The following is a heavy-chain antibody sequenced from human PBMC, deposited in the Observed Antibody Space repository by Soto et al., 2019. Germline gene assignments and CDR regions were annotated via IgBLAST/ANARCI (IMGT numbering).Heavy chain of an antibody. CDR2: IYPGDSDT. Sequence: HGESLKISCEVSGNTFTTYSIGWVRQMPGKGLEWMGSIYPGDSDTAYSPSFEGQVTISADKSTTTAYLQWSSLKASDTAMYYCARGTVIQGYYCGMDVWGQGTTVTVSS. V-gene: IGHV5-51*01. J-gene: IGHJ6*02. D-gene: IGHD4-17*01. CDR1: GNTFTTYS. CDR3: ARGTVIQGYYCGMDV.